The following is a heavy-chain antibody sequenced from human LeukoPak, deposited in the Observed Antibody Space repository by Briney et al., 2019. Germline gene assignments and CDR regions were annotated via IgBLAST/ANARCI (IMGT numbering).Heavy chain of an antibody. CDR3: ARSSNPFWFDP. J-gene: IGHJ5*02. CDR1: GDSVSSGSYY. CDR2: IYYSGGP. V-gene: IGHV4-61*01. D-gene: IGHD4-11*01. Sequence: PSETLSLTSTVSGDSVSSGSYYWNWIRQPPGKGLEWVGYIYYSGGPNYNPSLKSRVTISVDTSKNQFSLKLKSVTAADTAVYYCARSSNPFWFDPWGQGTLVTVSS.